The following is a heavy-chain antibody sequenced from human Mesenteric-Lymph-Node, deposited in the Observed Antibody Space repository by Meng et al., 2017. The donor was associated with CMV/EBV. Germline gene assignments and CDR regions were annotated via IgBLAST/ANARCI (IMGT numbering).Heavy chain of an antibody. CDR3: AKAGSWYWTYYYAMDV. CDR1: GGTFSSYA. V-gene: IGHV1-69*05. Sequence: SVKVSCKASGGTFSSYAISWVRQAPGQGLEWMGGIIPIFGTANYAQKFQGRVTMTRNTSISTAYMELSSLRSEDTAMYYCAKAGSWYWTYYYAMDVWGQGTTVTVSS. CDR2: IIPIFGTA. D-gene: IGHD6-13*01. J-gene: IGHJ6*02.